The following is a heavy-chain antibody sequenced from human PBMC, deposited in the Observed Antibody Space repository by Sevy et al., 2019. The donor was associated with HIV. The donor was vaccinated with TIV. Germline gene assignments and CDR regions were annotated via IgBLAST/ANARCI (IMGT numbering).Heavy chain of an antibody. D-gene: IGHD6-19*01. CDR2: ISYDGSNK. Sequence: GGSLRLSCAASGFTFSSYDMHWVRQAPGKGLEWVAVISYDGSNKYYADSVKGRFTISRDNSKNTLYLQMNSLRAEDTAVYYCARDYYPVYKAVAGTPENWFDPWGQGTLVTVSS. J-gene: IGHJ5*02. CDR3: ARDYYPVYKAVAGTPENWFDP. CDR1: GFTFSSYD. V-gene: IGHV3-30-3*01.